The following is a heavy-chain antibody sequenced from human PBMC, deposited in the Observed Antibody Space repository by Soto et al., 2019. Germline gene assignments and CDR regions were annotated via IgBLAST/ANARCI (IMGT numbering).Heavy chain of an antibody. CDR3: AMNYKVVVATTLAFDN. Sequence: SVKVSCKASGGTFSSYTISWVRQAPGQGLEWMGRIIPILGIANYAQKFQGRVTITADKSTSTAYMELSSLRSEDTAVYYCAMNYKVVVATTLAFDNRGQGTMVTVS. J-gene: IGHJ3*02. V-gene: IGHV1-69*02. CDR1: GGTFSSYT. D-gene: IGHD2-15*01. CDR2: IIPILGIA.